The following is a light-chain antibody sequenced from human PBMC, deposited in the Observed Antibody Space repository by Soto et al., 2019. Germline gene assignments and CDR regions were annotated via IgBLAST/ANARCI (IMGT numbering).Light chain of an antibody. V-gene: IGKV3-15*01. CDR1: HSVSSK. J-gene: IGKJ5*01. CDR3: QQYNTRPPTT. CDR2: DAS. Sequence: EIVMTQSPATLSVSPGERATLSCRASHSVSSKLAWYQQKPGQAPRLLIYDASTRATGIPARYSGSGFGTEFTLTISSLQSEDVAVYYCQQYNTRPPTTFGQGTRLEI.